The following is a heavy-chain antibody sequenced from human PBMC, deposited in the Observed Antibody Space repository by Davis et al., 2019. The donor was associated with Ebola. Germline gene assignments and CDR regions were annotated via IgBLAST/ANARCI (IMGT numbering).Heavy chain of an antibody. D-gene: IGHD6-19*01. CDR1: GDSLSGRDNY. V-gene: IGHV4-39*07. Sequence: SETLTLTCTVSGDSLSGRDNYWGWIRKPPGKGLEWICRIFYRGSTYYNPSLKSRVTISVDTSKNQFSLNLNSVTAADTAVYYCARDLTPPGYSNGWYLRRRSIFDYWGQGSLVTVSS. CDR2: IFYRGST. CDR3: ARDLTPPGYSNGWYLRRRSIFDY. J-gene: IGHJ4*02.